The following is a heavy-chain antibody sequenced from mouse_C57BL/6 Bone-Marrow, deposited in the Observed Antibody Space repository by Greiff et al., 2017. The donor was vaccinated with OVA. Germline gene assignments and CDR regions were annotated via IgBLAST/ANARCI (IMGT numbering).Heavy chain of an antibody. D-gene: IGHD1-1*01. CDR1: GFTFSSYA. CDR2: ISSGGDYI. J-gene: IGHJ1*03. CDR3: TREGYYGSRRGGDV. Sequence: EVMLVESGEGLVKPGGSLKLSCAASGFTFSSYAMSWVRQTPEKRLEWVAYISSGGDYIYYADTVKGRFTISRDNARNTLYLQMSSLKSEDTAMYYCTREGYYGSRRGGDVWGTGTTVTVSS. V-gene: IGHV5-9-1*02.